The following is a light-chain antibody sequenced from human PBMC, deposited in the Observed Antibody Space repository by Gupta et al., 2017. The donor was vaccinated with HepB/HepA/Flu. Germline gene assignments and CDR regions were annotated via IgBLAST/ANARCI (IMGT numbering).Light chain of an antibody. CDR3: QSADSSGTYV. Sequence: SSELPQPPSASVCPGKTARITCSGDALPKQYAYWYQQKPGQAPVLVMYKDSERPSGLSELFSGSSAGTTVTMTISGVQAEDEADYYCQSADSSGTYVFGTGTKVTVL. V-gene: IGLV3-25*03. CDR2: KDS. J-gene: IGLJ1*01. CDR1: ALPKQY.